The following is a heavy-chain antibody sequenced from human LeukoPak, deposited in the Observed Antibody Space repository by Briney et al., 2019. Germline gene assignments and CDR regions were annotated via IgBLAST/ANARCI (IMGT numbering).Heavy chain of an antibody. CDR3: ARHVGYSSSPTDY. Sequence: PSETLSLTCTVSGGSISSYYWSWIRQPPGKGLEWIGEINHSGSTNYNPSLKSRVTISVDTSKNQFSLKLSSVTAADTAVYYCARHVGYSSSPTDYWGQGTLVTVSS. J-gene: IGHJ4*02. CDR2: INHSGST. CDR1: GGSISSYY. V-gene: IGHV4-59*08. D-gene: IGHD6-13*01.